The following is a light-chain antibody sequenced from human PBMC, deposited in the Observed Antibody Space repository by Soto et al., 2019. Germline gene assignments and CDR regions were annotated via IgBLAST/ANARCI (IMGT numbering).Light chain of an antibody. Sequence: EIVLTQSPATLSLSPGERATLSCRASQSVSRYLAWYQQKPGQAPRLLIYDASNRATGIPTRFSGSGSGTDFALTISSLEPEDFAVYYCQQRSKWPSTFGGGTKVEIK. V-gene: IGKV3-11*01. CDR1: QSVSRY. J-gene: IGKJ4*01. CDR2: DAS. CDR3: QQRSKWPST.